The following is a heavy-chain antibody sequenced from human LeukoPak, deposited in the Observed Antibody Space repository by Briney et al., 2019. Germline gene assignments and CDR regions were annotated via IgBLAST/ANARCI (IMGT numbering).Heavy chain of an antibody. CDR3: ARFSPYSTSSGGAF. Sequence: ASVKVSCKASGYTFSVYYIHWVRQAPGQGLEWMGRIDPKSGVTTYAQRFQGRVTMTSDTSISTAYMKLSGLRSDDTATYYCARFSPYSTSSGGAFWGQGTLVTVSS. D-gene: IGHD6-6*01. CDR2: IDPKSGVT. J-gene: IGHJ4*02. CDR1: GYTFSVYY. V-gene: IGHV1-2*02.